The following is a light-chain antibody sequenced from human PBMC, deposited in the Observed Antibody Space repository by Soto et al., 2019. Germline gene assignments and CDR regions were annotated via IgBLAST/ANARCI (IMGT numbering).Light chain of an antibody. V-gene: IGKV1-27*01. CDR3: QEYDSAPWT. CDR2: AAS. CDR1: QGISNY. J-gene: IGKJ1*01. Sequence: DIQMTQSPSSLSASVRDRVTITCRASQGISNYLAWYQQKPGKVPKLLIYAASTLQSGVQSRFSGSGSGTEFTLTISSLQPEDVATYYCQEYDSAPWTFGQGTKVEIK.